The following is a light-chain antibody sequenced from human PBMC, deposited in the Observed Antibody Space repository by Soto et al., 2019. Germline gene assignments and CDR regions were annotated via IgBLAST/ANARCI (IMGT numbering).Light chain of an antibody. CDR2: DAS. V-gene: IGKV3-11*01. Sequence: EIVLTQSPATLSLSPGERATLSCRASQSVISHLVWYQQKPGQAPRLLISDASNRATGIPARFSGSGSGTDFTLTINSLEPEDFAVYYCQQRSSWPITFGQGTRLEIK. CDR1: QSVISH. J-gene: IGKJ5*01. CDR3: QQRSSWPIT.